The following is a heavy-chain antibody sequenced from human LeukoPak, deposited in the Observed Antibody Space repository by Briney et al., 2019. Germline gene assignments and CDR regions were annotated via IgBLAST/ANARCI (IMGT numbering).Heavy chain of an antibody. J-gene: IGHJ3*01. CDR1: GGSMRSSSYF. V-gene: IGHV4-39*01. CDR2: IYYSGST. CDR3: AVAGVRYYDSSGLYAFDF. Sequence: KPSETLSLTCTVSGGSMRSSSYFCGWIRQPPGKGLEWIGTIYYSGSTYYHPSLKSRVTISVDTSKNQFSLKLNSVTAADTAVYYCAVAGVRYYDSSGLYAFDFWGQGTMVTVSS. D-gene: IGHD3-22*01.